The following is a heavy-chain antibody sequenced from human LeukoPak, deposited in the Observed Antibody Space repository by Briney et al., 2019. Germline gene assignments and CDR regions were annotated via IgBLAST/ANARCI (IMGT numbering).Heavy chain of an antibody. D-gene: IGHD6-13*01. V-gene: IGHV3-30*04. CDR1: GFTFHSYA. CDR3: ARDRGIAKTVNYYYYYGMDV. J-gene: IGHJ6*02. Sequence: PGGSLRLSCAASGFTFHSYAMNYVRQAPGKGLEWVAVIASDKTYIYYADSVKGRFTISRDNSKNTLYLQMNSLRAEDTAVYYCARDRGIAKTVNYYYYYGMDVWGQGTTVTVSS. CDR2: IASDKTYI.